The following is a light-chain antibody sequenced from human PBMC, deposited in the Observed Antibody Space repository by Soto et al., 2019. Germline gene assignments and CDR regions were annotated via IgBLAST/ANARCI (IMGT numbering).Light chain of an antibody. V-gene: IGKV3D-20*02. J-gene: IGKJ2*01. CDR1: QSVSNTY. Sequence: EIVLTQSPGTLSLSPGERATLSCRASQSVSNTYLAWYQQKPGQAPRLLIYDASSRATGIPDRFSGSGSGTDFTLTISRLEPEDFATYFCHQSHSSPYTFGQGTRLEIK. CDR3: HQSHSSPYT. CDR2: DAS.